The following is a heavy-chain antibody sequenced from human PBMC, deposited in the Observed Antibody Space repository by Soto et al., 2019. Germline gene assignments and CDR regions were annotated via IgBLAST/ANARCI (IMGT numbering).Heavy chain of an antibody. CDR1: EGAFNTYT. V-gene: IGHV1-69*02. Sequence: QVQLVQSGAEVKKPESSVKVSCKASEGAFNTYTIAWVRQAPGHGLEWLGRVTPLLGITDCPHKFQGRLTITADKSTSTASMELSGLRSQDTAMYYSAVRGRSGNPSFDFDSWGQGTLVTVSS. CDR2: VTPLLGIT. D-gene: IGHD3-16*01. CDR3: AVRGRSGNPSFDFDS. J-gene: IGHJ4*02.